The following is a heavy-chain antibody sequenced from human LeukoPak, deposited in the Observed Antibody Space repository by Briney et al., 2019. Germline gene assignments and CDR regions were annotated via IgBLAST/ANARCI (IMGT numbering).Heavy chain of an antibody. CDR2: ISGSGGST. J-gene: IGHJ4*02. CDR3: AKIRYDSSGYYPTGFDY. V-gene: IGHV3-23*01. D-gene: IGHD3-22*01. Sequence: GSLRLSCAASGFTFSIYAMSWVRQAPGKGLEWVSTISGSGGSTYYADSVKGRFTISRDNSKNTLYLQMNSLRAEDTAVYYCAKIRYDSSGYYPTGFDYWGQGTLVTVSS. CDR1: GFTFSIYA.